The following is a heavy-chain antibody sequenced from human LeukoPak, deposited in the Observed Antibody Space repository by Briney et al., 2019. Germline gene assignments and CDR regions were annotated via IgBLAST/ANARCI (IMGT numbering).Heavy chain of an antibody. D-gene: IGHD2-21*02. J-gene: IGHJ4*02. CDR3: ARDSDEVGTDFGY. CDR2: ISAYNGNT. Sequence: ASVKVSCKASGYTFTRYDITWVRQAPGQGLEWMGWISAYNGNTNYAQNLQGRVTMTTDTSTSTAYMELRSLRSDDTAVYYCARDSDEVGTDFGYWGQGTLVTVSS. CDR1: GYTFTRYD. V-gene: IGHV1-18*01.